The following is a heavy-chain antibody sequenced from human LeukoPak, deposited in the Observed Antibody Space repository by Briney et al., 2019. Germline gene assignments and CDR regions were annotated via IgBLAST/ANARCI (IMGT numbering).Heavy chain of an antibody. CDR2: ISYDGSNK. CDR1: GFTFSSYA. V-gene: IGHV3-30-3*01. Sequence: GRSLRLSCAASGFTFSSYAMHWVRQAPGKGLEWVAVISYDGSNKYYADSVKGRFTISRDNSKNTLYLQMNSLRAEDTAVYYCARETGSAVGSTDFDYWGQGTLVTVSS. CDR3: ARETGSAVGSTDFDY. D-gene: IGHD4-17*01. J-gene: IGHJ4*02.